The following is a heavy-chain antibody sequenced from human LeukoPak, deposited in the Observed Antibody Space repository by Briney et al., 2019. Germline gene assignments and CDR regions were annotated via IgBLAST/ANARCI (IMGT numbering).Heavy chain of an antibody. Sequence: PGGSLRLSCAASGFTFSSYEMTWVRQAPGKGLEWVSYISSSGSTIYYADSVKGRFTISRDNAKNSLYLQMNSLRAEDTAVYYCARVIDWLGSAFDIWGQGTMVTVSS. V-gene: IGHV3-48*03. CDR2: ISSSGSTI. D-gene: IGHD3-9*01. CDR3: ARVIDWLGSAFDI. J-gene: IGHJ3*02. CDR1: GFTFSSYE.